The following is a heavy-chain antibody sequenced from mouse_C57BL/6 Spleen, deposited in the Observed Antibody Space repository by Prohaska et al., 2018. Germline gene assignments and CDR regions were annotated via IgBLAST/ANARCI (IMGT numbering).Heavy chain of an antibody. Sequence: VKLSCKASGYTFTSYWMHWVKQRPGRGLEWIGRIDPNSGGTKYNEKFKSKATLTVDKPSSTAYMQLSSLTSEDSAVYYCARSLYSNYVGWFAYWGQVTLVTVSA. CDR3: ARSLYSNYVGWFAY. V-gene: IGHV1-72*01. CDR2: IDPNSGGT. CDR1: GYTFTSYW. J-gene: IGHJ3*01. D-gene: IGHD2-5*01.